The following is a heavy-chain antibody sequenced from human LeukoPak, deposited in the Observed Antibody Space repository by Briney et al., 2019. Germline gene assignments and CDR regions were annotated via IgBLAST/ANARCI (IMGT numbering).Heavy chain of an antibody. J-gene: IGHJ4*02. D-gene: IGHD2-2*01. CDR2: INHSGST. Sequence: SETLSLACAVYGGSFSGYYWSWIRQPPGKGLEWIGEINHSGSTNYNPSLKSRVTISVDTSKNQFSLKLSSVTAADTAVYYCARALGRYCSSTSCYYPQIVFDYWGQGTLVTVSS. CDR3: ARALGRYCSSTSCYYPQIVFDY. V-gene: IGHV4-34*01. CDR1: GGSFSGYY.